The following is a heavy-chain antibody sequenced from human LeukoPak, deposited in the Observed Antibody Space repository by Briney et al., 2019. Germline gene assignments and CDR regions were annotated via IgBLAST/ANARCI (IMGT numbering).Heavy chain of an antibody. J-gene: IGHJ1*01. V-gene: IGHV4-59*01. Sequence: PSETLSLTCTVSGGSISNYYWSWIRQPPGKGLEYIGYIYYSGSTNFNPSLKSRVTMSVDTSKNQFSLNLSSVTAADTAVYYCARREVVAGAEYFQHWGQGTLVTVPS. CDR2: IYYSGST. CDR1: GGSISNYY. D-gene: IGHD6-19*01. CDR3: ARREVVAGAEYFQH.